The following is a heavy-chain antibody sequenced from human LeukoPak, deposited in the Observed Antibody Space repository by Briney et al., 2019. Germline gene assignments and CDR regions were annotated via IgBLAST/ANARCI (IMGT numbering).Heavy chain of an antibody. CDR1: GFTVRSNY. J-gene: IGHJ4*02. CDR2: IYNDGRT. CDR3: ARRAGAYSHPYDY. D-gene: IGHD4/OR15-4a*01. Sequence: GGSLRLSCAASGFTVRSNYMSWFRQAPGKGLEWASVIYNDGRTYYADSVKGRFTISRDNSKNTLYLQMNSLRAEDTAVYYCARRAGAYSHPYDYWGQGTLVTVSS. V-gene: IGHV3-53*01.